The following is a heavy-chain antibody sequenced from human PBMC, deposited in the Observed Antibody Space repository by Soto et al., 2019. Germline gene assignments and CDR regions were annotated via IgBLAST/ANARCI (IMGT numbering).Heavy chain of an antibody. D-gene: IGHD6-13*01. V-gene: IGHV4-39*01. CDR3: ARHQSHSSSYVDP. CDR2: IYYSGST. J-gene: IGHJ5*02. CDR1: GGSISSSSYY. Sequence: QLQLQESGPGLVKPSETLSLTCTVSGGSISSSSYYWGWIRQPPGKGLEWIGSIYYSGSTYYNPSPRCRVTISVDTSQTQFSLKLSSVTAADTAVYSCARHQSHSSSYVDPWGQGTLVTVSS.